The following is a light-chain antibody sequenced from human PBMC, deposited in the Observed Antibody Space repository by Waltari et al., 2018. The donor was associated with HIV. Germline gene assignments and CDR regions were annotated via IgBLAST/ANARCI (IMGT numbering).Light chain of an antibody. CDR1: NLITYS. J-gene: IGLJ2*01. Sequence: SSELTQDATVSVALGQTVRITCQGDNLITYSASWYQQKPGQAPVLVIFGKNNRPSGIPDLFAGSTSGNTASLTITGAKAEDEADYYCKTRDSSGNHVLFGGGTKLTVL. V-gene: IGLV3-19*01. CDR2: GKN. CDR3: KTRDSSGNHVL.